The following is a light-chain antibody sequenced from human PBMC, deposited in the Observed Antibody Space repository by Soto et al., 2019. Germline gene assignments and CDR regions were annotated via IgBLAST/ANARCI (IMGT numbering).Light chain of an antibody. CDR2: GAS. CDR3: PQYNIWSYS. Sequence: EIVMTQSPATLSVSPGERATLSCRASQSVSSNLAWYQQKPGQAPRFLIYGASTRASGIPARFSGSGSGTEFTLTFSSLKSEDFAVYYCPQYNIWSYSFGQGTKLEIK. CDR1: QSVSSN. V-gene: IGKV3-15*01. J-gene: IGKJ2*01.